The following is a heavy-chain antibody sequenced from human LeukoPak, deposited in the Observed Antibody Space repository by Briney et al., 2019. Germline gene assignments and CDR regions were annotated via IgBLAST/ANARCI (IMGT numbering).Heavy chain of an antibody. CDR3: VTDGDKWNDFEY. CDR2: IDKDGKDI. Sequence: PGGSLRLSCAASVLSISNFWMHWVRQAPGKGLEWVAIIDKDGKDIKYVDSVKGRFTLSRDNAKNSVYLQMNSLRTEDTALYYCVTDGDKWNDFEYWGQGTLVTVSS. D-gene: IGHD1-1*01. J-gene: IGHJ4*02. V-gene: IGHV3-7*01. CDR1: VLSISNFW.